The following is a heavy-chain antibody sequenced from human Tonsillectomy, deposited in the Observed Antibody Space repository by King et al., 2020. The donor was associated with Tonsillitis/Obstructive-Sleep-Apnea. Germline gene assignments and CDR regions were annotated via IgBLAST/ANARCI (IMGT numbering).Heavy chain of an antibody. CDR1: GFTFSSYG. V-gene: IGHV3-33*01. J-gene: IGHJ5*02. CDR2: IWYDGSNK. CDR3: ARDPGYYDFWSGYNWFDP. D-gene: IGHD3-3*01. Sequence: VQLVESGGGVVQPGRSLRLSCAASGFTFSSYGMHWVRQAPGKGLEWVAVIWYDGSNKYYAASVKGRFTISRDNSKNTLYLQMNSLRAEDTAVYYCARDPGYYDFWSGYNWFDPWGQGTLVTVSS.